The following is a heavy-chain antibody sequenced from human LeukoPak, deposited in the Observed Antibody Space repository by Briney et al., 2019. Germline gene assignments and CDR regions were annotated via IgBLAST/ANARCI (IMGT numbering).Heavy chain of an antibody. D-gene: IGHD3-16*01. CDR3: ATIKHGQIFGYFDF. J-gene: IGHJ4*02. Sequence: PSETLSLTCTVSGASISSHYWSWLRQPPGKGLEWIGYVIDSVRTKDNPSLQSRLTLSADTSKIEFSLRLSSVTAADTAVYYCATIKHGQIFGYFDFWGQGIKVTVSS. CDR2: VIDSVRT. V-gene: IGHV4-59*11. CDR1: GASISSHY.